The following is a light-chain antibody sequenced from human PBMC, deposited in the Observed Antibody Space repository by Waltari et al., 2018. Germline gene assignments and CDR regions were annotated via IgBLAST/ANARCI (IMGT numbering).Light chain of an antibody. V-gene: IGKV3-20*01. CDR1: QSVSSSY. Sequence: EIVLTQSPGTLSLSPGERATLSCRARQSVSSSYLAWYQQKPGQAPRLLIYGASSRATGIPDRFSGSGSGTDFTLTISRLEPEDFAVYYCQQGTTFGGGTKVEIK. CDR3: QQGTT. CDR2: GAS. J-gene: IGKJ4*01.